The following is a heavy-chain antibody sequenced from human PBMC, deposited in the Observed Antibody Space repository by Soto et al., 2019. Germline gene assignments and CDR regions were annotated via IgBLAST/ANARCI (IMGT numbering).Heavy chain of an antibody. Sequence: ASVKVSCKASGYTFTSYAMHWVRQAPGQRLEWMGWINAGNGNTKYSQKFQGRVTITRDTSASTAYMELSSLRSEDTAVYYCANSYSGSYGGDYYYYGMDVWGQGTTVTVSS. V-gene: IGHV1-3*01. CDR2: INAGNGNT. J-gene: IGHJ6*02. CDR3: ANSYSGSYGGDYYYYGMDV. CDR1: GYTFTSYA. D-gene: IGHD1-26*01.